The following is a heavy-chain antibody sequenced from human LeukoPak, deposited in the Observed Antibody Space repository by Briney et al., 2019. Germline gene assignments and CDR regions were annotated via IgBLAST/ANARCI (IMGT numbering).Heavy chain of an antibody. CDR3: TRVAGSGSVD. D-gene: IGHD1-26*01. CDR2: INSDASTT. Sequence: GGSVRLSCAASVFTFSSYGIDWVRQAPGKGLVWVSRINSDASTTSYADSVKGRFTISRDNAKNTLHLQMNSLRAEDTAVYYCTRVAGSGSVDWGQGTLVTVSS. J-gene: IGHJ4*02. CDR1: VFTFSSYG. V-gene: IGHV3-74*01.